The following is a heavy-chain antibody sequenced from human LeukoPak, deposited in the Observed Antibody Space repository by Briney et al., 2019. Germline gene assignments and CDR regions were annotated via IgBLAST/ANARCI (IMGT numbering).Heavy chain of an antibody. V-gene: IGHV1-2*02. CDR3: ARALQVEVTSIPYLGI. Sequence: ASVIVSCKASGYTLTVYYMQWVRQAPGQGLEWMGWINPNSGGTNYAQKFQGRVTMTRDTSINKAYMELSRLRSDDTALYYCARALQVEVTSIPYLGIWGQGTMVTVSS. D-gene: IGHD2-21*02. CDR2: INPNSGGT. J-gene: IGHJ3*02. CDR1: GYTLTVYY.